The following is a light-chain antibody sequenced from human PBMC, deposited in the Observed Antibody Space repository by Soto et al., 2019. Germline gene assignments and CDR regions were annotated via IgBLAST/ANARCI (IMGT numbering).Light chain of an antibody. CDR1: QSVSSRH. J-gene: IGKJ5*01. V-gene: IGKV3-20*01. Sequence: EIVLTQSPGTLSLSPVERATLSCRASQSVSSRHLAWYQQKPGQAPRLLIYAASSRATGIPDRFSGSGSGTDFILTISGLEPEDFAVYYCQHYDRSPPVTFGQGTRLEIK. CDR2: AAS. CDR3: QHYDRSPPVT.